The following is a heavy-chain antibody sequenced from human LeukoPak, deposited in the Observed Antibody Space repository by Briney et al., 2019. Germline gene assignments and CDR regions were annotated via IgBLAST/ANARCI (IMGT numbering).Heavy chain of an antibody. V-gene: IGHV4-30-2*01. J-gene: IGHJ4*02. CDR3: ARVEQQLGHLDY. D-gene: IGHD6-13*01. CDR2: IYHSGST. Sequence: SQTLSLTCAVSGGSISSGGYSWSWLRQPPGKGLEWIGYIYHSGSTYYNPSLKSRVTISADRSKNQFSLKLSSVTAADTAVYYCARVEQQLGHLDYWGQGTLVTVSS. CDR1: GGSISSGGYS.